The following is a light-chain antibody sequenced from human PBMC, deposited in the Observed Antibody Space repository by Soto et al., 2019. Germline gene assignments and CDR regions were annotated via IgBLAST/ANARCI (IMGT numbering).Light chain of an antibody. CDR2: AAS. Sequence: DIQMTQSPSSLSASVGDRVTITCRASQSISNYLNWYQQKPGKAPKLLIYAASILQGGVPSRFSGSGSGTDFMLTISSLQAEDFASYHCQQSYTTARTFGQGTKVEIK. CDR1: QSISNY. CDR3: QQSYTTART. V-gene: IGKV1-39*01. J-gene: IGKJ1*01.